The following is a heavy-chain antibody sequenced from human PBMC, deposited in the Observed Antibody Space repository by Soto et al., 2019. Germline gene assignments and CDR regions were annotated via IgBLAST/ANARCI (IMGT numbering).Heavy chain of an antibody. CDR2: IYSGGST. D-gene: IGHD2-21*02. CDR1: GFTVSSNY. CDR3: ARRGRVTHAFDI. V-gene: IGHV3-66*04. Sequence: GGSLRLSCTASGFTVSSNYMSWVRQAPGKGLEWVSVIYSGGSTYYADSVKGRFTISRDNSKNTLYLQMNSLRAEDTAVYYCARRGRVTHAFDIWGQGTMVTVSS. J-gene: IGHJ3*02.